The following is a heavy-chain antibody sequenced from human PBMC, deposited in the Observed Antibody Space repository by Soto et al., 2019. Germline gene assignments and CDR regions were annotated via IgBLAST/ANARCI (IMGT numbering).Heavy chain of an antibody. V-gene: IGHV2-5*02. J-gene: IGHJ3*02. D-gene: IGHD2-21*01. CDR1: GFSLSGDGVG. CDR3: AHAYGGTSWPNDAFDI. CDR2: IYWDDDQ. Sequence: QITLKESGPTLVKPTETLTVTCTVSGFSLSGDGVGVGWIRQPPGKALEWLALIYWDDDQRYSPSLKTRLTITKEASKNQVVLTMTNMDPMDTATYYCAHAYGGTSWPNDAFDIWGQGTVVTVSS.